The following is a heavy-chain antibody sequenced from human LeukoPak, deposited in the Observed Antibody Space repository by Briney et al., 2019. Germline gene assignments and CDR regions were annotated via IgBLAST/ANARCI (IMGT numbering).Heavy chain of an antibody. CDR3: ARRNYYGSGSFVLWAFDI. Sequence: SETLSLTCTVSGGSISSYYWSWIRQPPGKGLEWIGYIYYSGSTNYNPSLKSRVTISVDTSKNQFSLNLSSVTAADTAVYYCARRNYYGSGSFVLWAFDIWGQGTMVTVSS. V-gene: IGHV4-59*08. D-gene: IGHD3-10*01. CDR1: GGSISSYY. J-gene: IGHJ3*02. CDR2: IYYSGST.